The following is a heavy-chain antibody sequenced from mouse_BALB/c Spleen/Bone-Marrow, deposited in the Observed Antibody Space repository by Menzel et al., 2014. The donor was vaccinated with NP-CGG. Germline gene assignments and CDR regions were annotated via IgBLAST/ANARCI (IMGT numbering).Heavy chain of an antibody. Sequence: EVMLVESGGGLVQPGGSLKLSCAASGFDFRRYWMSWVRQAPGKGLQWIGEINPDSRTINYTPPLKDKFIISRDNAKNTLYLQMSKVRSEDTALYFRAKGNYYGNPCHWGQGPPLPVSS. CDR3: AKGNYYGNPCH. J-gene: IGHJ2*01. CDR1: GFDFRRYW. CDR2: INPDSRTI. V-gene: IGHV4-1*02. D-gene: IGHD2-1*01.